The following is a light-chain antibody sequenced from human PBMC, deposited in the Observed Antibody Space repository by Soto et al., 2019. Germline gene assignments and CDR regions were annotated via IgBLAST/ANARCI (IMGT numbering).Light chain of an antibody. Sequence: EIVLTQSPATLSLSPGERATLSCRAIQSVSSYFAWYQQKPGQAPRLLIYDASNKTTSTPDRFSGSGSGTDFTLTISSLELEDVAVYYCQQRSNGPLTFGGGTKVEMK. J-gene: IGKJ4*01. CDR3: QQRSNGPLT. V-gene: IGKV3-11*01. CDR2: DAS. CDR1: QSVSSY.